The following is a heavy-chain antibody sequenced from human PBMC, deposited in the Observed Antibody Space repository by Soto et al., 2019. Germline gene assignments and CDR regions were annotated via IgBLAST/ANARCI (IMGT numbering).Heavy chain of an antibody. CDR1: GYTFTSYG. CDR2: ISAYNGNT. Sequence: QVQLVQSGAEVKKPGASVKVSCKASGYTFTSYGISWVRQAPGQGLEWMGWISAYNGNTNYAQKLQGRVTMTTDTSTSTAYMELRSLRSDDTAVYYCVRNPYYYGSGSYYRINYFDYWGQGTLVTVSS. D-gene: IGHD3-10*01. V-gene: IGHV1-18*01. CDR3: VRNPYYYGSGSYYRINYFDY. J-gene: IGHJ4*02.